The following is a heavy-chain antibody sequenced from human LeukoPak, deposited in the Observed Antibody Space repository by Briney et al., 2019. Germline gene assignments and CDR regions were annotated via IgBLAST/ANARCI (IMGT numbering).Heavy chain of an antibody. D-gene: IGHD2-8*01. J-gene: IGHJ4*02. V-gene: IGHV2-5*02. CDR3: AHRGKTKYYFDY. CDR1: GFSLTNNGVG. CDR2: IYWDDDK. Sequence: SGPTLVKPTQTLTLTCTFSGFSLTNNGVGVGWIRQPPGKALEWLALIYWDDDKRYRTSLESRITIIKDTSNNQVTLTMTNLDSVDTATYLCAHRGKTKYYFDYWGQGTLVTVSS.